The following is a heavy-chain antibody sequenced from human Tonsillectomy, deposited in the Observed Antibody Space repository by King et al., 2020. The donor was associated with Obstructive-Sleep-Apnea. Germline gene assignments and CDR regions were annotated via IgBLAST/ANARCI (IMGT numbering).Heavy chain of an antibody. CDR2: ISGRGGST. D-gene: IGHD3-10*01. V-gene: IGHV3-23*04. CDR1: GFTFSSYA. Sequence: VQLVESGGGLVQPGGSLRLSCAASGFTFSSYAMSWVRQAPGKGLEWVSAISGRGGSTYYADSVKGRFTISRDNSKNTQYLQMNSLRAEDTAVYYCAKDLGAYGSGSYYNRYWGQGTLVTVSS. CDR3: AKDLGAYGSGSYYNRY. J-gene: IGHJ4*02.